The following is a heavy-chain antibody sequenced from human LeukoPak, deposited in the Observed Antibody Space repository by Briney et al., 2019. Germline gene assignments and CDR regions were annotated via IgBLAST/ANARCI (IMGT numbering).Heavy chain of an antibody. V-gene: IGHV4-61*02. Sequence: KSWETLSLTCTVSGGSISSGSYYWSWIRKPAGKGLEWIGRIYTSGSTNYNPSLKSRVTISVDTSKNQFSLKLSSVTAADTAVYYCARGFFYDISGYKDYWGQGTLVTVSS. CDR3: ARGFFYDISGYKDY. D-gene: IGHD3-22*01. CDR1: GGSISSGSYY. CDR2: IYTSGST. J-gene: IGHJ4*02.